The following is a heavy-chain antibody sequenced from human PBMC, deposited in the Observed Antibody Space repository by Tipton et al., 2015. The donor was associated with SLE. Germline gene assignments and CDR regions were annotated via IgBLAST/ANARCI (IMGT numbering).Heavy chain of an antibody. D-gene: IGHD6-19*01. Sequence: SLRLSCAASGFTFTNYAMNWVRQAPGKGLEWVSGISGSGDSTYYADSVKGRFTISRDNAKNSLYLQMNSLRAEDTAVYYCAAIGYSSGWPDYWGQGTLVTVSS. CDR2: ISGSGDST. CDR3: AAIGYSSGWPDY. CDR1: GFTFTNYA. V-gene: IGHV3-23*01. J-gene: IGHJ4*02.